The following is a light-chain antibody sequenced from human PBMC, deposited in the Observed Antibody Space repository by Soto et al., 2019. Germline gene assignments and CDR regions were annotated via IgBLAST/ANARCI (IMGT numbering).Light chain of an antibody. V-gene: IGKV1-39*01. CDR3: QQSYSTPIT. Sequence: DIQMTQSPSSLSASVGDRVTITCRASQSTSSYLNWYQQKPGKAPKLLIYAASTLQSGVPSRFSGGGSGTDFTLTISSLQPEDFATYYCQQSYSTPITFGQGTRLEIK. J-gene: IGKJ5*01. CDR2: AAS. CDR1: QSTSSY.